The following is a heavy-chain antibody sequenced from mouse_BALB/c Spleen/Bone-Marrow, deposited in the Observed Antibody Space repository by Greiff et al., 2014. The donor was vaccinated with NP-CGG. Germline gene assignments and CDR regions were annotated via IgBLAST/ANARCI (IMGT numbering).Heavy chain of an antibody. CDR2: IHYSGIT. J-gene: IGHJ4*01. V-gene: IGHV3-1*02. Sequence: EVKLQESGPDLVKPSQSLSLTCTVTGYSITSGYSWHWIRQFPRNKLEWMGYIHYSGITVYNPSLRSRISIARDTSKSQFFLQLNSVTTEDTATYYCARFAGTPYTMDYWGQGTSVTVSS. D-gene: IGHD4-1*01. CDR3: ARFAGTPYTMDY. CDR1: GYSITSGYS.